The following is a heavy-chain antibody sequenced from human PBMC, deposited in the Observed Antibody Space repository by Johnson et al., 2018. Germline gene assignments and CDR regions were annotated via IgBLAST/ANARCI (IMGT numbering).Heavy chain of an antibody. CDR2: INSAWGT. CDR3: AKATAIVGATMGYRDS. D-gene: IGHD1-26*01. CDR1: GFTFSSYA. J-gene: IGHJ5*01. V-gene: IGHV3-23*05. Sequence: VQLQESGGGLVNPGGSXRLSCAASGFTFSSYALTWVRQAQGKGLEWVSGINSAWGTYYGDSVQGRFTIARDDSKNTLYLQINSLRAEDSAVYNCAKATAIVGATMGYRDSWGQGTLVTVSS.